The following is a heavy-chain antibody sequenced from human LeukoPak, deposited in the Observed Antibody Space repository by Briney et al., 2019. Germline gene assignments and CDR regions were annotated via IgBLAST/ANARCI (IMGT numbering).Heavy chain of an antibody. V-gene: IGHV3-74*01. CDR2: INSDGSNT. Sequence: GGSLRLTCAASGFTFSSYWMHWVRQAPGKGLVWVSRINSDGSNTSYADSVKGRFTISRDNAKNTLYLQMNSLRAEDTAVYYCARGAWELDFDYWGQGTLVTVSS. CDR1: GFTFSSYW. D-gene: IGHD1-26*01. CDR3: ARGAWELDFDY. J-gene: IGHJ4*02.